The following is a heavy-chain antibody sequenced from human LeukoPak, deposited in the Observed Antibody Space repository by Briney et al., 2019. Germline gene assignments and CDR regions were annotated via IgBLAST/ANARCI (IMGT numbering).Heavy chain of an antibody. D-gene: IGHD6-13*01. J-gene: IGHJ4*02. CDR2: INPSSGST. CDR1: GYTFTSYY. CDR3: ARVALAGPDH. Sequence: GSVKVSCKASGYTFTSYYMHWVRQAPGQGLEWMGIINPSSGSTSYAQKFQGRVTITADESTSTAYMELSSLRSEDTAVYYCARVALAGPDHWGQGTLVTVSS. V-gene: IGHV1-46*01.